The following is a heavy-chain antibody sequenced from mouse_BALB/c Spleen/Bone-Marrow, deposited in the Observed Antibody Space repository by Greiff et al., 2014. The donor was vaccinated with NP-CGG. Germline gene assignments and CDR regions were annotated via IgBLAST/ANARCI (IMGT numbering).Heavy chain of an antibody. CDR3: ARDYYGSSDY. J-gene: IGHJ2*01. CDR1: GFTFSSYG. Sequence: EVKLEESGGGLVQPGGSLKLSCAASGFTFSSYGTSWVRQTPDKRLELVATINSNGGSTYYPDSVKGRFTISRDNAKNTLYLQMNSLKSEDTAMYYCARDYYGSSDYWGQGTTLTVSS. V-gene: IGHV5-6-3*01. D-gene: IGHD1-1*01. CDR2: INSNGGST.